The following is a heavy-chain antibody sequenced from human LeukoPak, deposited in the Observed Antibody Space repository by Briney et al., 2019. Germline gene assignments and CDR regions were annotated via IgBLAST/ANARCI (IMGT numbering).Heavy chain of an antibody. CDR1: GGSISSSNW. D-gene: IGHD3-22*01. Sequence: SGTLSLTCAVSGGSISSSNWWSWVRQPPGKGLEWIGEIYHSGSTNYNPSLKSRVTISVDKSKNQFSLKLSSVTAADTAVYYCARDGGRYYYDSSGYPGMDVWGQGTTVTVSS. J-gene: IGHJ6*02. V-gene: IGHV4-4*02. CDR3: ARDGGRYYYDSSGYPGMDV. CDR2: IYHSGST.